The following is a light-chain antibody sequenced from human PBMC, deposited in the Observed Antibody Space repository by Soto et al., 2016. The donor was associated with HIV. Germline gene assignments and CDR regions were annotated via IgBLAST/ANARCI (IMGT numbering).Light chain of an antibody. Sequence: SYVLTQPPSLSVAPRKTARITCGGNNVGSKSVQWYQQKPGQAPVLVVYDDSDRPSGIPERFSGSNSGNTATLTISRVEAGDEADYYCQVWDVSTDLVLFGGGTKLTVL. CDR2: DDS. V-gene: IGLV3-21*03. CDR1: NVGSKS. CDR3: QVWDVSTDLVL. J-gene: IGLJ2*01.